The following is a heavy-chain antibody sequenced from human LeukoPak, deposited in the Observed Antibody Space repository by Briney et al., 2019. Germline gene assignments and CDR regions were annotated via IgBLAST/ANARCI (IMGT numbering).Heavy chain of an antibody. CDR3: ARDLFMVVPAVIYDWFDP. V-gene: IGHV1-2*02. D-gene: IGHD2-2*02. Sequence: GASVKVSCKASGYTFTGYYMHWVRQAPGQGLEWMGWINPNSGGTNYAQKFQGRVTMTRDTSISTAYMELSRLRSDDTAVYYCARDLFMVVPAVIYDWFDPWGQGTLVTVSS. CDR1: GYTFTGYY. J-gene: IGHJ5*02. CDR2: INPNSGGT.